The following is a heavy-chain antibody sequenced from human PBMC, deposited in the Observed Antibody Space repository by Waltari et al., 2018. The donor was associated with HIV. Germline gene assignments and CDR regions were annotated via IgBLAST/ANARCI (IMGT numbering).Heavy chain of an antibody. CDR2: IKSKSDGGTT. D-gene: IGHD4-17*01. CDR1: GFSFSNAW. V-gene: IGHV3-15*01. Sequence: EVQLVESGGGLVKPGGSLRLSWGASGFSFSNAWMTWVRQAPGKGLEWVGRIKSKSDGGTTDYVAPVKGRFIISRDDSKNTLYLQMNSLKIEDTAVYYCTTEGLRNDWGQGTLVTVSS. J-gene: IGHJ4*02. CDR3: TTEGLRND.